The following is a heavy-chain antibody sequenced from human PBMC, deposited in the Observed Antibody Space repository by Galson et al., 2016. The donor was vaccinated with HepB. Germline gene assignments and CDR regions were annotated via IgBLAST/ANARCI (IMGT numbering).Heavy chain of an antibody. CDR3: ARQDNSYFQHQKFDL. Sequence: QSGAEVKKPGESLKISCKGSGYSFPNYYIGWVRQRPGQGLEWVGSIYPGDSDTRYSPSFQGQVTISADTSTNTAFLQWSSLKASDTAIYYCARQDNSYFQHQKFDLWGQGALVTVSS. CDR1: GYSFPNYY. D-gene: IGHD2/OR15-2a*01. V-gene: IGHV5-51*01. CDR2: IYPGDSDT. J-gene: IGHJ4*02.